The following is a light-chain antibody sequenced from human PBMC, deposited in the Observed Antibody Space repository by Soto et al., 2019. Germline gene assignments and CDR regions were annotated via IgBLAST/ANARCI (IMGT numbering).Light chain of an antibody. Sequence: QSVLTQPPSASGAPGQRVTISGSGSSSNIGSHPINWYQQLPGTAPKLLIYSNNQRPSGVPDRFSGSKSGTSASLAISGLQSEDEADYYCAAWDDSLNGRVFGGGTKVTVL. V-gene: IGLV1-44*01. CDR2: SNN. J-gene: IGLJ2*01. CDR3: AAWDDSLNGRV. CDR1: SSNIGSHP.